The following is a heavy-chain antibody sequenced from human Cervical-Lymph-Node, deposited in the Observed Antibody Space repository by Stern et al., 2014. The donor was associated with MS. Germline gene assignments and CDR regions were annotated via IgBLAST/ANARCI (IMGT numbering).Heavy chain of an antibody. CDR3: TTGRSGYPRY. V-gene: IGHV3-15*01. CDR1: GFTFSNAW. J-gene: IGHJ4*02. D-gene: IGHD3-22*01. Sequence: VQLVESGGGLVKPGGSLRLSCAASGFTFSNAWMSWVRQAPGKGLEWVSRMKSKTDGGTTDYAAPVKGRFTISRDDSKNTLYLQMNSLKTEDTAVYYCTTGRSGYPRYWGQGTLVTVSS. CDR2: MKSKTDGGTT.